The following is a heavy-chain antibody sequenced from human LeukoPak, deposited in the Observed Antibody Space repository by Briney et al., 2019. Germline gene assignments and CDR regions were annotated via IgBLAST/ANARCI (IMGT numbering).Heavy chain of an antibody. V-gene: IGHV3-48*03. J-gene: IGHJ4*02. CDR2: ISSSGSTI. Sequence: GGSLRLSCAASGFTFSSYEMNWVRQAPGKGLEWVSYISSSGSTIYYADSVKGRFTISRDNAKNSLYLQMNSLRAEDTAVYYCARLDSSGYRSFDYWGQGTLVTVSS. CDR3: ARLDSSGYRSFDY. CDR1: GFTFSSYE. D-gene: IGHD3-22*01.